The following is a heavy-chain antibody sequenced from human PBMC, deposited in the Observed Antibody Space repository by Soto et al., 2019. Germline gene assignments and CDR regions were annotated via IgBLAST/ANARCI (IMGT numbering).Heavy chain of an antibody. CDR2: INPATGAA. CDR1: GYPVTAYY. V-gene: IGHV1-2*02. D-gene: IGHD3-3*01. J-gene: IGHJ3*02. Sequence: QLHLVQSGAIVKKPGASVTVSCSASGYPVTAYYMHWVRQAPGRGLEWMGGINPATGAAKYTQTFQGRVTTARDTTTSTVFRELGGQTSEVTAVFYCARGGGVGVAGSAAFDMWGQGTLVTVSS. CDR3: ARGGGVGVAGSAAFDM.